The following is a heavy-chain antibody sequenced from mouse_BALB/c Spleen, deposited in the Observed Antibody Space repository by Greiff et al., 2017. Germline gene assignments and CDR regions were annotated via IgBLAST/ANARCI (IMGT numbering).Heavy chain of an antibody. CDR1: GFTFSSYA. D-gene: IGHD2-10*02. V-gene: IGHV5-9-4*01. Sequence: EVKLVESGGGLVKPGGSLKLSCAASGFTFSSYAMSWVRQSPEKRLEWVAEISSGGSYTYYPDTVTGRFTISRDNAKNTLYLEMSSLRSEDTAMYYCAREGLEGYGNLDYWGQGTTLTVSS. J-gene: IGHJ2*01. CDR3: AREGLEGYGNLDY. CDR2: ISSGGSYT.